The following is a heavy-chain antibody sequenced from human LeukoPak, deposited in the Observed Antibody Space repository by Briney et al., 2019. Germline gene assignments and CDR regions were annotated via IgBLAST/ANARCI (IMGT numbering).Heavy chain of an antibody. CDR3: ARERDYGHPQEFNY. V-gene: IGHV4-59*01. CDR2: IYYSEST. J-gene: IGHJ4*02. Sequence: SETLSLTCTVSGGSISSYYWSWIRKPPGPGLELVGYIYYSESTNYNPSLKSRVNITANPSKNQFSLMLGSVTAAYTAVNYSARERDYGHPQEFNYWDQGNLVTVTS. D-gene: IGHD4-17*01. CDR1: GGSISSYY.